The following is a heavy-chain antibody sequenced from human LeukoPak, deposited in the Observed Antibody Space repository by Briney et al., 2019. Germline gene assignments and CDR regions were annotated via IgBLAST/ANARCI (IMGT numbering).Heavy chain of an antibody. V-gene: IGHV3-30*04. CDR1: GFTFSSYA. Sequence: GGCLRLSCAASGFTFSSYAMHWVRQAPGKGLEWVAVISYDGSNKYYADSVKDRFTISRDNSKSTLYLQMNSLRAEDTAVYYCARALVVPAAPLDYWGQGTLVTISS. J-gene: IGHJ4*02. CDR2: ISYDGSNK. CDR3: ARALVVPAAPLDY. D-gene: IGHD2-2*01.